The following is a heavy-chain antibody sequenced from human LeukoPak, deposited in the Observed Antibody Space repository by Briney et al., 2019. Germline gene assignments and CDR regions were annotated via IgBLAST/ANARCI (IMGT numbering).Heavy chain of an antibody. Sequence: GASVNVSCTASGGTFSSYAISWVRQAPGQGLEWMGGIIPIFGTANYAQKFQGRVTITADESTSTAYMELSSLRSEDTAVYYCARVDYDILTGWGQGTLVTVSS. D-gene: IGHD3-9*01. CDR1: GGTFSSYA. CDR2: IIPIFGTA. CDR3: ARVDYDILTG. J-gene: IGHJ4*02. V-gene: IGHV1-69*13.